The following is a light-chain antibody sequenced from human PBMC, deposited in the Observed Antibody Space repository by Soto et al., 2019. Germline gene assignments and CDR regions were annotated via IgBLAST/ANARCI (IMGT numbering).Light chain of an antibody. CDR3: QSYDSSFVV. Sequence: NFMLTQPHSVSESPGKTVTISCTRSSGSIANNSMQWYQQRPGSAPTTVIFENNQRPSGVTDRFSGSTDGYSNSASLTISGMQTEDEADYYCQSYDSSFVVFVGGTKVTVL. CDR1: SGSIANNS. V-gene: IGLV6-57*04. J-gene: IGLJ2*01. CDR2: ENN.